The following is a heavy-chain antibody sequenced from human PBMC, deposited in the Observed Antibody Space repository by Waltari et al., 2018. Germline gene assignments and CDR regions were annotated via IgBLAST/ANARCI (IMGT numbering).Heavy chain of an antibody. CDR2: IYYSGST. Sequence: QVQLQESGPGLVKPSETLSLTCTVSGGSISSYYWSWIRQPPGKGLEWIGYIYYSGSTNYNPSLKSRVTISVDTSKNQFSLKLSSVTAADTAVYYCARLGYSNYYYYMDVWGKGTTVTVSS. CDR1: GGSISSYY. CDR3: ARLGYSNYYYYMDV. D-gene: IGHD4-4*01. V-gene: IGHV4-59*08. J-gene: IGHJ6*03.